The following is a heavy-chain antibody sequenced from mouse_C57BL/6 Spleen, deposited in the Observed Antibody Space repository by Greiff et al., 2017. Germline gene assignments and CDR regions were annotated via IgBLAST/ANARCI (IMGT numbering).Heavy chain of an antibody. CDR1: GYAFSSSW. D-gene: IGHD1-1*01. J-gene: IGHJ2*01. CDR2: IYPGDGDT. V-gene: IGHV1-82*01. Sequence: VKLMESGPELVKPGASVKISCKASGYAFSSSWMNWVKQRPGKGLEWIGRIYPGDGDTNYNGKFKGKATLTADKSSSTAYMQLSSLTSEDSAVYFCARWDHYYGSSYFDYWGQGTTLTVSS. CDR3: ARWDHYYGSSYFDY.